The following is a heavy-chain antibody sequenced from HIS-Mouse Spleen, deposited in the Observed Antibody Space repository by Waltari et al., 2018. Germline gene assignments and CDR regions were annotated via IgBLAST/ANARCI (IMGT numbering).Heavy chain of an antibody. D-gene: IGHD6-13*01. CDR3: AREIPYSSSWYDWYFDL. Sequence: QLQLQESGPGLVKPSETLSLTCTVPGGSISSSSSYWGRISQPPGQGLEWIGSIYYSGSTYYNPSLKSRVTISVDTSKNQFSLKLSSVTAADTAVYYCAREIPYSSSWYDWYFDLWGRGTLVTVSS. CDR2: IYYSGST. CDR1: GGSISSSSSY. V-gene: IGHV4-39*07. J-gene: IGHJ2*01.